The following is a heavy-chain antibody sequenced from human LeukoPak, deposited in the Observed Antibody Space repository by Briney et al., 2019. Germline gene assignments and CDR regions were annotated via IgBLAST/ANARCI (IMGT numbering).Heavy chain of an antibody. V-gene: IGHV3-7*04. CDR2: MRVDGTDI. CDR1: GFTFTNDF. CDR3: ARGRGWTYDS. D-gene: IGHD6-19*01. J-gene: IGHJ4*02. Sequence: GGSLRLSCAASGFTFTNDFMTWVRQAPGKGLEWVANMRVDGTDIHYADSVKGRFTISSDNARNSLYLQMNTLRADDTAVYYCARGRGWTYDSWGRGTLVTVPS.